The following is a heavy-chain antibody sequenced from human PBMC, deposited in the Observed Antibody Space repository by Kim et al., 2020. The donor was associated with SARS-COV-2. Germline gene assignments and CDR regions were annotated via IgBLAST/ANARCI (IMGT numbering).Heavy chain of an antibody. V-gene: IGHV4-34*01. D-gene: IGHD2-15*01. CDR2: INHSGST. Sequence: SETLSLTCAVYGGSFSGYYWSWIRQPPGKGLEWIGEINHSGSTNYNPSLKSRVTISVDTSKNQFSLKLSSVTAADTAVYYCARGIRTPLYGERILWFDYWGQGTLVTVSS. J-gene: IGHJ4*02. CDR3: ARGIRTPLYGERILWFDY. CDR1: GGSFSGYY.